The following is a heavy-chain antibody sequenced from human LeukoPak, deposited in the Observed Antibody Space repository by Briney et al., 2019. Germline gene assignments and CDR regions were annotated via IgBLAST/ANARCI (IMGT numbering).Heavy chain of an antibody. D-gene: IGHD1-1*01. CDR2: VYYTGDT. V-gene: IGHV4-59*12. CDR1: GGSIGNYY. Sequence: SETLSLTCTVSGGSIGNYYWTWIRQPPGKGLEWIGYVYYTGDTYYNPSLKSRVTISVDTSKNQFSLKLSSETAADTAVYYCARDPMNDYYYYGMDVWGQGTTVTVSS. J-gene: IGHJ6*02. CDR3: ARDPMNDYYYYGMDV.